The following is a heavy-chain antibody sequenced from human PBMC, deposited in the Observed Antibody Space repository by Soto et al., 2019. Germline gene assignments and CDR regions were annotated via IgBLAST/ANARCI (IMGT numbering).Heavy chain of an antibody. J-gene: IGHJ4*02. D-gene: IGHD6-19*01. Sequence: QVQLVQSGAEVKKPGASVKVSCKASGYTFTSYAMHWVRQAPGQRLEWMGWINAGNGNTKYSQKFQGRVTITRDTSASTAYMELSSLRSEDTAVCYCARGVIAVAGYYFDYWGQGTLVTVSS. CDR1: GYTFTSYA. V-gene: IGHV1-3*01. CDR3: ARGVIAVAGYYFDY. CDR2: INAGNGNT.